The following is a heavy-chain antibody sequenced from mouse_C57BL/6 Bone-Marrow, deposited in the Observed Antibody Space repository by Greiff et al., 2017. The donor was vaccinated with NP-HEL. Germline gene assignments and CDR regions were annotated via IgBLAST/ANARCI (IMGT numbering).Heavy chain of an antibody. CDR3: ASRSSLWYFDV. CDR1: GFTFSSYG. CDR2: ISSGGSYT. V-gene: IGHV5-6*01. J-gene: IGHJ1*03. D-gene: IGHD1-1*01. Sequence: EVQRVESGGDLVKPGGSLKLSCAASGFTFSSYGMSWVRQTPDKRLEWVATISSGGSYTYYPDSVKGRFTISRDNAKNTLYLQMSSLKSEDTAMYYCASRSSLWYFDVWGTGTTVTVSS.